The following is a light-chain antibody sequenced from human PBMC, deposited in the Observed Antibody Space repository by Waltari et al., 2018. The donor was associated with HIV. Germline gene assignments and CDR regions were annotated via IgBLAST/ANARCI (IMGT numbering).Light chain of an antibody. CDR1: SSTIGAGYA. V-gene: IGLV1-40*01. J-gene: IGLJ3*02. Sequence: QSVLTQPPTVPGAPGQQVTISCDGSSSTIGAGYAVHRYKQVPGTSPKLVIYSNIDRPSGVPDRFSASKSGTSASLAITGLQAEDEAHYYCQSHDRSLSGPWVFGGGTKLTVL. CDR3: QSHDRSLSGPWV. CDR2: SNI.